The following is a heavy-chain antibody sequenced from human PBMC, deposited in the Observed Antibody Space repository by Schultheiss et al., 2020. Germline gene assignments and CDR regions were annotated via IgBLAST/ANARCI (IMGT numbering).Heavy chain of an antibody. Sequence: GESLKISCAASGFTVSSNYMSWVRQAPGKGLEWVSVIYSGGSTYYADSVKGRFTISRDNSKNTLYLQMNSLRAEDTAVYYCARDRQGTTVTRFDYWGQGTLVTVSS. D-gene: IGHD4-17*01. J-gene: IGHJ4*02. CDR2: IYSGGST. CDR1: GFTVSSNY. V-gene: IGHV3-66*02. CDR3: ARDRQGTTVTRFDY.